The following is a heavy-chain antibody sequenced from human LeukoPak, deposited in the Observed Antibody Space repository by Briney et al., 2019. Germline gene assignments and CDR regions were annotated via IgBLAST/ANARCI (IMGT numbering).Heavy chain of an antibody. CDR1: GFTFSSYS. J-gene: IGHJ4*02. V-gene: IGHV3-21*01. D-gene: IGHD3-22*01. CDR2: ISSSSSYI. Sequence: GGSLRLSCAASGFTFSSYSMNWVRQAPGKGLEWVSSISSSSSYIYYADSVKGRFTISRDNAKNSLYLQMNSLRAEDTAVYYCARARSSYDSSRYHEFDYWGQGTLVTVSS. CDR3: ARARSSYDSSRYHEFDY.